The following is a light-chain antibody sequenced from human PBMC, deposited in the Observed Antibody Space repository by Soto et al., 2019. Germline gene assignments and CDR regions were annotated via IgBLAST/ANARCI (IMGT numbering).Light chain of an antibody. CDR1: QSISSW. V-gene: IGKV1-5*01. CDR2: DAS. J-gene: IGKJ1*01. CDR3: QQYNTLWWT. Sequence: DIQMTQSPSTLSASVGDRVTITCRASQSISSWLAWYHQKPGKAPKLMIYDASSLVSGVPSRFSGSGSGTVFTLTISSLQPDDFATYYCQQYNTLWWTCDQGTKVEIK.